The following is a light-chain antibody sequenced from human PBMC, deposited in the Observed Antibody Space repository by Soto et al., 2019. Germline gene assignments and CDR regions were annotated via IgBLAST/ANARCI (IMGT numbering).Light chain of an antibody. CDR3: QSYDSSLSVV. CDR2: GNS. CDR1: SSNIGAGYD. V-gene: IGLV1-40*01. J-gene: IGLJ2*01. Sequence: QSVLTQPPSVSGAPGQRGTISCTGSSSNIGAGYDVHWYQQLPGTAPKLLIYGNSNRHSGVPDRFSGSKSGTSASLAITGLQDEDEADYYCQSYDSSLSVVFGGGTKLTVL.